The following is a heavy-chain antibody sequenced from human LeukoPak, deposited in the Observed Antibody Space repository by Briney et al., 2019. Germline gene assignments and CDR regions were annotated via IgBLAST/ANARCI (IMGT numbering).Heavy chain of an antibody. CDR2: INPNSGGT. J-gene: IGHJ6*02. Sequence: ASVKVSCKASGNTFTGYYMHWVRQAPGQGLEWMGWINPNSGGTNCAQKFQGWVTMTRDTSISTAYMELSRLRSDDTAVYYCARDHSSYFDWLLPSALGMDVWGQGTTVTVSS. V-gene: IGHV1-2*04. D-gene: IGHD3-9*01. CDR3: ARDHSSYFDWLLPSALGMDV. CDR1: GNTFTGYY.